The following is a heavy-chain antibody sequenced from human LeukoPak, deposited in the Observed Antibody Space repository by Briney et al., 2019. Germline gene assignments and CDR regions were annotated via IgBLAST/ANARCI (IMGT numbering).Heavy chain of an antibody. CDR1: GFTFSSYW. CDR3: ARDSSPYDSSAYWDAFDI. CDR2: IKQDGSEK. V-gene: IGHV3-7*01. D-gene: IGHD3-22*01. Sequence: GGSLRLSCAASGFTFSSYWMTWVRQAPGKGLEWVADIKQDGSEKYHVDSVKGRITISRDNAKNSLYLQMNSLRGEDTAVYYCARDSSPYDSSAYWDAFDIWGQGTMVTVSS. J-gene: IGHJ3*02.